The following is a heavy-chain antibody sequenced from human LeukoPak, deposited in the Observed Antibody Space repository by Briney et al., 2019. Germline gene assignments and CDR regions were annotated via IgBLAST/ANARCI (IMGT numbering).Heavy chain of an antibody. Sequence: PSQTLSLTCTVSGGSISSGSYYWRWIRQPAGTGLEWIGRIYTSGSTNYNPSLKSRVTISVDTSKNQFSLKLSSVTAADTAVYYCASATRRGPRGTDYWGQGTLVTVSS. J-gene: IGHJ4*02. CDR1: GGSISSGSYY. CDR2: IYTSGST. CDR3: ASATRRGPRGTDY. D-gene: IGHD3-10*01. V-gene: IGHV4-61*02.